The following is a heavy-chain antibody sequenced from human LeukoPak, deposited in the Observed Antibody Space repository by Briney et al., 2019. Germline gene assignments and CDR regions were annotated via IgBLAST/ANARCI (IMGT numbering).Heavy chain of an antibody. D-gene: IGHD3-16*02. J-gene: IGHJ6*02. CDR1: GFNVSGNY. CDR2: IYSGGST. Sequence: GGSLRLSCAASGFNVSGNYMSWVRQAPGKGLEWVSVIYSGGSTDYADSVKGRFTISRHNSKITLYLQMNSLRAEDTAVYYCATNSYADVWGSYRSAYYYGMDVWGQGNTVTVS. V-gene: IGHV3-53*04. CDR3: ATNSYADVWGSYRSAYYYGMDV.